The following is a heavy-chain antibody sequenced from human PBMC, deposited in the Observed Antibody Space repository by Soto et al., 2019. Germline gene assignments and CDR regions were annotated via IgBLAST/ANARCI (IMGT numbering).Heavy chain of an antibody. CDR3: ARDVYGKFDY. Sequence: ASVKVSCKASGYTFTSYGISWVRQAPGQGLEWMGWISTYDDNTNYAKRLQGRVTMTTDTSTRTAHMELRSLRSDDTAVYYCARDVYGKFDYWGQGTLVTVSS. V-gene: IGHV1-18*01. CDR1: GYTFTSYG. D-gene: IGHD4-17*01. CDR2: ISTYDDNT. J-gene: IGHJ4*02.